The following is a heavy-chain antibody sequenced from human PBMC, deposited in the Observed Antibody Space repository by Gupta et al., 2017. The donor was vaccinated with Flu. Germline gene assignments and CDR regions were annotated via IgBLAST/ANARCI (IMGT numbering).Heavy chain of an antibody. V-gene: IGHV4-61*02. CDR2: IYTSGST. CDR3: ARLKYYGSGSIDY. Sequence: QVQLQESGPGLVKPSQTLSLTCTVSGGSISSGSYYWSWIRQPAGKGLEWIGRIYTSGSTNYNPSLKSRVTISVDTSKNQFSLKLSSVTAADTAVYYCARLKYYGSGSIDYWGQGNLVTVSS. D-gene: IGHD3-10*01. CDR1: GGSISSGSYY. J-gene: IGHJ4*02.